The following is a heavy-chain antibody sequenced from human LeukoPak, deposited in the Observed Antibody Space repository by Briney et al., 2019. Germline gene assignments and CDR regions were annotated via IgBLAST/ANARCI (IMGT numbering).Heavy chain of an antibody. CDR3: ARCWELRAGWYFDF. CDR2: ISAHTGNT. D-gene: IGHD3-10*01. V-gene: IGHV1-18*01. CDR1: GYTFTSYG. J-gene: IGHJ2*01. Sequence: GASVKVSCKASGYTFTSYGISWVRQVPGQGLEWMGWISAHTGNTDYAQRFQGRLSMTRDTSTNTVYMDLRSLRSDDTAMYYCARCWELRAGWYFDFWGRGTLVTVSS.